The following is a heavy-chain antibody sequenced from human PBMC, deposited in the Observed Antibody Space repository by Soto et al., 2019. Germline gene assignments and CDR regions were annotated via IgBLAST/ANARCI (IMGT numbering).Heavy chain of an antibody. J-gene: IGHJ6*02. D-gene: IGHD2-15*01. V-gene: IGHV1-18*01. CDR2: ISAYNGNT. CDR3: ARGYCSGGSCPYGVDV. Sequence: QVQLVQSGAEVEKPGAAVKVSCKASGFNFITYGINWVRQAPGQGLEWMGWISAYNGNTNYVQKLQGRVTMTTDTSTTTAYMELRSLRSDDTAVDYCARGYCSGGSCPYGVDVWGQGTTVTVSS. CDR1: GFNFITYG.